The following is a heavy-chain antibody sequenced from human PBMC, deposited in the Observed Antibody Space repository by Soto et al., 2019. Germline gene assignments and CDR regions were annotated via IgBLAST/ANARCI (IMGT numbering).Heavy chain of an antibody. CDR3: ATGMVGRITIFGVVTSQRWFDP. Sequence: SETLSLTCAVYGGSFSGYYWSWIRQPPGKGLEWIGEINHSGSTNYNPSLKSRVTISVDTSKNQFSLKLSSVTAADTAVYYCATGMVGRITIFGVVTSQRWFDPWGQGTLVTVSS. J-gene: IGHJ5*02. CDR2: INHSGST. V-gene: IGHV4-34*01. CDR1: GGSFSGYY. D-gene: IGHD3-3*01.